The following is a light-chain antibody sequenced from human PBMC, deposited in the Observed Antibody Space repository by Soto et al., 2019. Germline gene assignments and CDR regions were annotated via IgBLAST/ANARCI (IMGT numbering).Light chain of an antibody. J-gene: IGLJ3*02. Sequence: QSVLTQPPSVSGAPGQRVTLSCTGNTSNLGAGYDVHWYQQLPGAAPKLVIFGNRNRPSGVPERFSGSKSGTSASLAITGLQAEDEADYYCISYASRDTLLWVFGGGTKLTVL. CDR3: ISYASRDTLLWV. CDR1: TSNLGAGYD. V-gene: IGLV1-40*01. CDR2: GNR.